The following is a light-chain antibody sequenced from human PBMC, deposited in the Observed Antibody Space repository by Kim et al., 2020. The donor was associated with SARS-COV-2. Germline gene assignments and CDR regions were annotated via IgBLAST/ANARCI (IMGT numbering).Light chain of an antibody. V-gene: IGKV1-12*01. CDR2: AAS. CDR1: QGISSW. Sequence: SVGDRVTITCRASQGISSWLAWYQQQPGTAPKLQIYAASSLQIGVPSRFSCSGSGTDFTLTISSLQPEDFATYYCQQANSFPFTFGPGTKLDIK. J-gene: IGKJ3*01. CDR3: QQANSFPFT.